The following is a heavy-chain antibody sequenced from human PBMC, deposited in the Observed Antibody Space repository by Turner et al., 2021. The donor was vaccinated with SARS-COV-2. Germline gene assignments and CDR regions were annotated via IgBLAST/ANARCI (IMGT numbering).Heavy chain of an antibody. CDR1: GYTLTEIF. V-gene: IGHV1-24*01. D-gene: IGHD6-25*01. Sequence: QVQLVQSGAEIKKPGASVKVSCKVSGYTLTEIFIHWVRQAPGKGLEWMGGVDPEDRETIYAQKFQGRVTMTEDTSTDIAYMELSSLSSDDTAVYYCATDPLGWAGYDYWGQGTLVTVSS. J-gene: IGHJ4*02. CDR3: ATDPLGWAGYDY. CDR2: VDPEDRET.